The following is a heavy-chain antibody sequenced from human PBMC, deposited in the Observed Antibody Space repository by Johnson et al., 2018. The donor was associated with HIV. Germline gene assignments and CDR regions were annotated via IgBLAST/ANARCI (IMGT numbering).Heavy chain of an antibody. CDR3: TTDLASDAFDI. CDR1: GFTFNNAW. Sequence: VQLVESGGGLVKPGVSLRLSCAASGFTFNNAWMNWVRQTPGKGLEWVGRIKSTTDGGTTDYAAPVKGRFTISRDDSKNTLYLQMNSLKTEDTAVYYCTTDLASDAFDIWGQGTMVTVSS. J-gene: IGHJ3*02. CDR2: IKSTTDGGTT. V-gene: IGHV3-15*07.